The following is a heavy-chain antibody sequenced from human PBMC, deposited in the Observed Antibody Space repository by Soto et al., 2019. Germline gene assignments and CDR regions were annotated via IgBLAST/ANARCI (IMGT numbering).Heavy chain of an antibody. V-gene: IGHV4-59*01. CDR2: MYYTGST. J-gene: IGHJ4*02. CDR3: ARGPTTVTMVN. Sequence: SETLSLTCIVSGGSISSYYWSWIRQPPGKGLEWIGYMYYTGSTIYNPSLKSRVTISADTSKNQFSLNLRSVTAADTAVYYCARGPTTVTMVNWGQGTLVTVSS. D-gene: IGHD4-17*01. CDR1: GGSISSYY.